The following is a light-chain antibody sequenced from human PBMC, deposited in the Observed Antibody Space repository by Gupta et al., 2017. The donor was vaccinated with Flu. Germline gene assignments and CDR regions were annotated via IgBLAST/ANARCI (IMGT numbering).Light chain of an antibody. Sequence: DIVMTQSPDSLAVSLGERTTINCKSSQSIFYSANNQNYLAWYQQKPGQPPKLLFHWASIRESGVPDRFSGSGSGTDFSLTISGLHAEDVAIYYCQQYYNSPYTFGQGTKLEIK. J-gene: IGKJ2*01. CDR3: QQYYNSPYT. CDR2: WAS. V-gene: IGKV4-1*01. CDR1: QSIFYSANNQNY.